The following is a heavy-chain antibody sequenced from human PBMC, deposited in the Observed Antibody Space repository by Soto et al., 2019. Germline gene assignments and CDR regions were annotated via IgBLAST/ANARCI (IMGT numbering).Heavy chain of an antibody. CDR3: ARVVSKYYFYYMEV. J-gene: IGHJ6*03. Sequence: SETISLPCTVACGSRIIHYGTWMLQNTGKGLEWIGYIYNNGNTNYNPSLKSRVIISADMSKKQLSLKLSSVTVADTAVYYCARVVSKYYFYYMEVWGKGTTVTVSS. CDR2: IYNNGNT. D-gene: IGHD4-4*01. CDR1: CGSRIIHY. V-gene: IGHV4-59*11.